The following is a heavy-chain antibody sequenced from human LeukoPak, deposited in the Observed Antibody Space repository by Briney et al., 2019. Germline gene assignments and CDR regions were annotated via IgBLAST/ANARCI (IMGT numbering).Heavy chain of an antibody. J-gene: IGHJ6*02. V-gene: IGHV3-23*01. CDR1: GVIFSSCA. Sequence: GGSLRLSCAASGVIFSSCAMSWVRQAPGKGLEWVSAISGSGGSTYYADSVKGRFTISRDNSKNTLYLQMNSLRAEDTAVYYCAKTYYDILTGYGYYGMDVWGQGTTVTVSS. D-gene: IGHD3-9*01. CDR3: AKTYYDILTGYGYYGMDV. CDR2: ISGSGGST.